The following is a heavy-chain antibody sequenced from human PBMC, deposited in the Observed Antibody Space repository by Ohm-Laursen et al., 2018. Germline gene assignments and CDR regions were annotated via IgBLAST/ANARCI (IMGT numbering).Heavy chain of an antibody. Sequence: GSLSLSCTASGFTVRNNYMSWVRQAPGTGLGWVSVIYSGGGTNYADSVKGRFTISRDNSKNTLYLQMNSLRAEDTAVYYCARSIKDYGDYGWGQGTLVTVSS. V-gene: IGHV3-53*01. CDR1: GFTVRNNY. D-gene: IGHD4-17*01. J-gene: IGHJ4*02. CDR2: IYSGGGT. CDR3: ARSIKDYGDYG.